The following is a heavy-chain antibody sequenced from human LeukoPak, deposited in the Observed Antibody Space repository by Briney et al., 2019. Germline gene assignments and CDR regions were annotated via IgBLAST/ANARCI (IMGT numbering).Heavy chain of an antibody. J-gene: IGHJ4*02. CDR3: TRGAPVGSSREFDY. V-gene: IGHV6-1*01. CDR1: GDSFSSNSAA. D-gene: IGHD5-24*01. CDR2: TYYRSKWYN. Sequence: SQTLSLTCDISGDSFSSNSAAWNWIRQSPLRGLEWLGRTYYRSKWYNDYAVSVKSRITVNTDTSKNQFSLQLNSVTPEDTAVYYCTRGAPVGSSREFDYWGQGTLVTVSS.